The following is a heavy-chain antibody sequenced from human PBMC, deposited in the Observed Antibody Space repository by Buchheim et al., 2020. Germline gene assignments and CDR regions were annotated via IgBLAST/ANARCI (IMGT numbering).Heavy chain of an antibody. V-gene: IGHV4-59*01. J-gene: IGHJ4*02. CDR3: ARGGSYRLFDY. CDR2: IYYTGST. CDR1: GGSISSYY. D-gene: IGHD3-16*02. Sequence: QVQLQESGPGLVKPSETLSLTCTVSGGSISSYYWSWIRQPPGKGLEWIGYIYYTGSTNYNPSLKSRVTISVDTSKNQFSLKLSSVTAADTAVYYCARGGSYRLFDYWGQGTL.